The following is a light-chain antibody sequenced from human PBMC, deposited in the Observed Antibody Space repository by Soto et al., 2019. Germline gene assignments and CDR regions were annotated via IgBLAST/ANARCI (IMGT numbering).Light chain of an antibody. J-gene: IGLJ2*01. CDR1: NSNIGTHP. CDR3: AAWDDSLHGPV. V-gene: IGLV1-44*01. Sequence: QSVLTQPPSASGTPGQRVTISCSGSNSNIGTHPVNWYQQLPGTAPKLLIYTNNQRPSGVPDRFSGSKSGTSASLAICGLQSEDEADYYCAAWDDSLHGPVFGGGTKVTVL. CDR2: TNN.